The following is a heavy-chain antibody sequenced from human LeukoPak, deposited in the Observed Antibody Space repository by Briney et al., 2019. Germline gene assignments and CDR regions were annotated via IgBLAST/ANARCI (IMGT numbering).Heavy chain of an antibody. V-gene: IGHV3-33*01. D-gene: IGHD5-18*01. J-gene: IGHJ6*02. CDR1: GFTFSSYG. CDR2: IWYGGSNK. CDR3: ARDRGRGYSYGRYYYYGMDV. Sequence: GGSLRLSCAASGFTFSSYGMHWVRQAPGKGLEWVAVIWYGGSNKYYADSVKGRFTISRDNSKNTLYLQMNSLRAEDTAVYYCARDRGRGYSYGRYYYYGMDVWGQGTTVTVSS.